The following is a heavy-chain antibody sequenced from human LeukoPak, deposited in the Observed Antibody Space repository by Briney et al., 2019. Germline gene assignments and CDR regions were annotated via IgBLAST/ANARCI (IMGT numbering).Heavy chain of an antibody. CDR1: RYTFPSYF. Sequence: EASVKVSCKASRYTFPSYFMHWVRQAPGQGLEWMGIINPTGGSTTYAQKFQGRVTMTRDTSTSTVYMELSSLRSDDTAVYYCARTAARRFDYWGQGTLVTVSS. CDR2: INPTGGST. CDR3: ARTAARRFDY. J-gene: IGHJ4*02. D-gene: IGHD6-6*01. V-gene: IGHV1-46*01.